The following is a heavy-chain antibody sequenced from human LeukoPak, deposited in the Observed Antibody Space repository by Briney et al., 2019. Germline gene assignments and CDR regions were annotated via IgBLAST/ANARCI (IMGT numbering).Heavy chain of an antibody. D-gene: IGHD3-22*01. Sequence: GGSLRLSCAASGFTFSSYAMSWVRQAPGKGLEWVSGISGSGGSTNSADSVKGRFTISRDSSKNTLYLQMNILRAEDTAVYYCARGRDTSGYYLGYWGQGTQVTVSS. CDR1: GFTFSSYA. V-gene: IGHV3-23*01. CDR2: ISGSGGST. CDR3: ARGRDTSGYYLGY. J-gene: IGHJ4*02.